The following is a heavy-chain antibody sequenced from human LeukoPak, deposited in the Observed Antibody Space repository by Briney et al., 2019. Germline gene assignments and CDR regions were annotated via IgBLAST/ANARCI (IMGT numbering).Heavy chain of an antibody. CDR3: ARLVWGTDRYFDL. CDR1: GFTFSGW. D-gene: IGHD3-16*01. V-gene: IGHV3-7*01. Sequence: PGGSLRLSCAASGFTFSGWMSWLRQAPGKGLEWVANIKQDAAAKYYVDSVKGRFTISRDNAKNSLYLDMNSLRAEDTAVYYCARLVWGTDRYFDLWGQGTLVTVSS. CDR2: IKQDAAAK. J-gene: IGHJ4*02.